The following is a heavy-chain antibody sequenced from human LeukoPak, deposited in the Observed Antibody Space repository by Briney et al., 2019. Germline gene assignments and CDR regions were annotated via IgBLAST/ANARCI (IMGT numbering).Heavy chain of an antibody. CDR3: ARDGLRDILTGFPYYYYMDV. Sequence: ASVKVSCKASGYTFTSYYMHWVRQALGQGLEWMGIINPSGGSTSYAQKFQGRVTMSRDMSTSTVYMELSSLRSEDTAVYYCARDGLRDILTGFPYYYYMDVWGKGTTVTVSS. CDR2: INPSGGST. CDR1: GYTFTSYY. V-gene: IGHV1-46*01. D-gene: IGHD3-9*01. J-gene: IGHJ6*03.